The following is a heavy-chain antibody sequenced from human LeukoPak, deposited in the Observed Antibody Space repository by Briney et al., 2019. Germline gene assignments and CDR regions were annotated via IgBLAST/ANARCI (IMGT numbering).Heavy chain of an antibody. Sequence: SETLSLTCTVSGGSISSYYWSWIRQPPGKGLEWIGYIYYSGSTNYNPSLKSRVTISVDTSRNQFSLKLSSVIAADTAVYYCARRSSWLKAFDIWGQGTMVTVSS. CDR3: ARRSSWLKAFDI. V-gene: IGHV4-59*08. CDR1: GGSISSYY. J-gene: IGHJ3*02. CDR2: IYYSGST. D-gene: IGHD6-13*01.